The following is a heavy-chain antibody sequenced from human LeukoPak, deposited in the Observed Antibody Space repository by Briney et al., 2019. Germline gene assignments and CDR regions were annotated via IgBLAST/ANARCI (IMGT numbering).Heavy chain of an antibody. Sequence: ASVKVSWKASGYTFTGYYMHWVRQAPGQGLEWMGWINPNSGGTNYAQKFQGRVTMTRDTSISTAYMELSRLRSDDTAVYYCARVGSYYYDSSGYLGWGQGTLVTVSS. CDR3: ARVGSYYYDSSGYLG. CDR1: GYTFTGYY. J-gene: IGHJ4*02. CDR2: INPNSGGT. D-gene: IGHD3-22*01. V-gene: IGHV1-2*02.